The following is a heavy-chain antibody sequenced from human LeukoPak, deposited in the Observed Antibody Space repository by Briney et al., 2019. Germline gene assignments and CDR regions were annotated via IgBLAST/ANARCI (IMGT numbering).Heavy chain of an antibody. CDR3: ARSQGGTMSLRHFDL. Sequence: GGSLRLSYAASGFTVSSNYMNCVSQEPGKGLEWVSVINRGGNAHCADCVKGRFTISRDNSKNRLYLQMNSLRAEDTAVYYCARSQGGTMSLRHFDLWGRGTLVTVSS. CDR2: INRGGNA. J-gene: IGHJ2*01. V-gene: IGHV3-53*01. CDR1: GFTVSSNY. D-gene: IGHD3-22*01.